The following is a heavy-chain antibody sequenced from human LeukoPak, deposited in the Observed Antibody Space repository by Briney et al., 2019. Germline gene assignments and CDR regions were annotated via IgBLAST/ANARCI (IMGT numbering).Heavy chain of an antibody. V-gene: IGHV3-48*03. D-gene: IGHD6-19*01. J-gene: IGHJ4*02. CDR3: ARDVAVAGPGIFDY. CDR1: GFTFSSYE. CDR2: ISSSGSTI. Sequence: GGSLRLPCAASGFTFSSYEMNWVRQAPGKGLEWVSYISSSGSTIYYADSVKGRFTISRDNAKNSLYLQMNSLRAEDTAVYYCARDVAVAGPGIFDYWGQGTLVTVSS.